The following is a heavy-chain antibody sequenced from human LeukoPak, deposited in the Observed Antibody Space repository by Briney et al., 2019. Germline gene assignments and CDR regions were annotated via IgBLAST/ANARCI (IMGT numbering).Heavy chain of an antibody. CDR3: ARAGGSDSSGYYQGAFDM. CDR2: INSDGSSI. CDR1: GFTFSSYW. V-gene: IGHV3-74*01. D-gene: IGHD3-22*01. Sequence: GGSLRLSCAASGFTFSSYWMHWVRQAPGKGLVWVSHINSDGSSINYADSVKGRFTISRDNAKNRLYLQMNSLRAEDTAVYYCARAGGSDSSGYYQGAFDMWGQGTMVTVSS. J-gene: IGHJ3*02.